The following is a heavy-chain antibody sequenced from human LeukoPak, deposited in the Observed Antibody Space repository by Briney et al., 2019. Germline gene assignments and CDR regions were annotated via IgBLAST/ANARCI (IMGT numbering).Heavy chain of an antibody. J-gene: IGHJ6*03. CDR1: GFTFSSFD. Sequence: EAGGSLRLSCAASGFTFSSFDMHWVRQPTGQGLEWVSTIGTASDTYYPGSVEGRFTLSRDNAKNSLYLQMNSLTAGDTAVYYCARGPPRGKYYYMDVWGKGTTVTVYS. V-gene: IGHV3-13*01. CDR3: ARGPPRGKYYYMDV. D-gene: IGHD1-1*01. CDR2: IGTASDT.